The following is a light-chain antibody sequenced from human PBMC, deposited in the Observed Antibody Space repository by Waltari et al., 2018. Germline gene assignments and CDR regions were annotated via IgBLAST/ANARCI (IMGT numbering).Light chain of an antibody. CDR1: SNDVGYYSL. J-gene: IGLJ1*01. CDR2: DVT. CDR3: CTYAGSSTYA. V-gene: IGLV2-23*02. Sequence: QSALTQPASVSGSPGQSTTISCTGTSNDVGYYSLVSWYQQPPGKAPKLIIYDVTKRPSGVSDRFSGSKSGNTAFLTISGLQAEDEADYHCCTYAGSSTYAFGTGTTVSVL.